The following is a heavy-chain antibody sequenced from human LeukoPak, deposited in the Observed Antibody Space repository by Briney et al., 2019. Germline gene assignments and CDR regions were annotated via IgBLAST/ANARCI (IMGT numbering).Heavy chain of an antibody. CDR1: GFTFSDYY. CDR2: IYGVDSTI. CDR3: ARDAYYYDSSSYYRNAFDI. V-gene: IGHV3-11*01. Sequence: PGRSLRLSCAASGFTFSDYYMSWIRQAPGKGLEWLSYIYGVDSTISYAASVKGRFTISRDNAKNSLYLQMNSLRAEDTAVYYCARDAYYYDSSSYYRNAFDIWGQGTVVTVSS. J-gene: IGHJ3*02. D-gene: IGHD3-22*01.